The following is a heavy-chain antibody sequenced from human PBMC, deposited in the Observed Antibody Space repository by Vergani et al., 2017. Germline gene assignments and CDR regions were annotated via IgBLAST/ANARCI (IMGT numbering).Heavy chain of an antibody. CDR3: ARGYCSSTSCSEAYYYYMDV. D-gene: IGHD2-2*01. CDR1: GYIFSGYY. CDR2: INPNSGGT. J-gene: IGHJ6*03. Sequence: QVQLVQSGAEVKKPGASVKVSCKASGYIFSGYYIHWVRQAPGQGLEWMAWINPNSGGTNYAQKFQGRVTMTRDTSISTAYMELGRLISDDTAVYYCARGYCSSTSCSEAYYYYMDVWGKGTTVTVSS. V-gene: IGHV1-2*02.